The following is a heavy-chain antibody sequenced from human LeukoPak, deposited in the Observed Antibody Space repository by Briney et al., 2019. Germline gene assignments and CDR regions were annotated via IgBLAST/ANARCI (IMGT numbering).Heavy chain of an antibody. J-gene: IGHJ4*02. CDR2: IYTSGST. CDR1: GGSISSYY. Sequence: PSETLSLTCTVSGGSISSYYWSWIRQPAGKGLEWIGRIYTSGSTNYNPSLKSRVTMSVDTSKNQFSLKLSSVTAADTAVYYCSREEATASWANFDYWGQGTLATVSS. CDR3: SREEATASWANFDY. V-gene: IGHV4-4*07. D-gene: IGHD1-26*01.